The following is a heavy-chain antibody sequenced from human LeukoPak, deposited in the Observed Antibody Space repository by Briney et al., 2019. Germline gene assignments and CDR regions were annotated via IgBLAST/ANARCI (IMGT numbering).Heavy chain of an antibody. CDR2: IYTSGST. J-gene: IGHJ5*02. CDR1: GGSISSGSYY. D-gene: IGHD3-22*01. V-gene: IGHV4-61*02. Sequence: SETLSLTCTVSGGSISSGSYYWSWIRQPAGKGLEWIGRIYTSGSTNYNPSLKSRVTISVDTSKNQFSLKLSSVTAADTALYYCAREQGGFSYYYDSSGYYLWGQGTLVTVSS. CDR3: AREQGGFSYYYDSSGYYL.